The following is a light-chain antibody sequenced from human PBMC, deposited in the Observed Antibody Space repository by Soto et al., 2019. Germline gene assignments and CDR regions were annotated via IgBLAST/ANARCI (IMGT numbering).Light chain of an antibody. J-gene: IGLJ2*01. V-gene: IGLV4-60*03. CDR2: LEGSGSY. CDR1: SGHSSYI. CDR3: ETWDSNTVV. Sequence: QSVLTQSSSASASLGSSVKLTCTLSSGHSSYIIAWHQQQPGKAPRYLMKLEGSGSYNKGSGVPDRFSGSSSGADRYLTISNLQSEDEAAYYCETWDSNTVVFGGGTKLTVL.